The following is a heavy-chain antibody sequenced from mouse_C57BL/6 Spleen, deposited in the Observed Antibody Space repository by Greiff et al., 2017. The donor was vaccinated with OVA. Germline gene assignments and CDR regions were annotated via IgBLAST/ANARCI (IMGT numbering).Heavy chain of an antibody. V-gene: IGHV1-80*01. CDR1: GYAFSSYW. CDR2: IYPGDGDT. Sequence: VQLQESGAELVKPGASVKISCKASGYAFSSYWMNWVKQRPGKGLEWIGQIYPGDGDTNYNGKFKGKATLTADKSSSTAYMQLSSLTSEDSAVYFCAREDGGSTYFDYWGQGTTLTVSS. J-gene: IGHJ2*01. CDR3: AREDGGSTYFDY. D-gene: IGHD1-1*02.